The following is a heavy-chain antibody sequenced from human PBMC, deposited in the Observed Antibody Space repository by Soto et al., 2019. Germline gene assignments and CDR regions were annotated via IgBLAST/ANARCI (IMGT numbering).Heavy chain of an antibody. V-gene: IGHV4-39*01. CDR3: ARRSRQWLVL. J-gene: IGHJ4*02. CDR2: IYYSGST. D-gene: IGHD6-19*01. CDR1: GVSISSSSYY. Sequence: SETRSLTCTVSGVSISSSSYYWGWIRQPPGKGLEWIGSIYYSGSTYYNPSLKSRVTISVDTSKNQFSLKLSSATAADTAVYYCARRSRQWLVLWGQGTLVTVSS.